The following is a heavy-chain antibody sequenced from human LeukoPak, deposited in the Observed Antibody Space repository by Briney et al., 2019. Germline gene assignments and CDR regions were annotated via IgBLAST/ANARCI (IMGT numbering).Heavy chain of an antibody. J-gene: IGHJ6*03. Sequence: SQTLSLTCTVSGGSISSGGYYWSWIRQPPGKGLEWIGYIYHSGSTYYNPSLKSRVTISVDRSKNQFSLKLSSVTAADTAVYYCASWEGSHYYYMDVWGKGTTVTVSS. CDR3: ASWEGSHYYYMDV. V-gene: IGHV4-30-2*01. D-gene: IGHD1-26*01. CDR2: IYHSGST. CDR1: GGSISSGGYY.